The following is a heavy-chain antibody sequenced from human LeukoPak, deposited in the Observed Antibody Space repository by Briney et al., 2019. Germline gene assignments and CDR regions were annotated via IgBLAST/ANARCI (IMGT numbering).Heavy chain of an antibody. CDR2: IRYDESNK. Sequence: GGSLRLSCAASGFTFSSYGIHWVRQAPGKGLEWAAFIRYDESNKYYADSVKGRFTISRDNSKNTLYLQMNSLRAEDTAVYYCAKDRESYYCSSTNCYLDYWGQGTLVTVSS. V-gene: IGHV3-30*02. D-gene: IGHD2-2*01. J-gene: IGHJ4*02. CDR1: GFTFSSYG. CDR3: AKDRESYYCSSTNCYLDY.